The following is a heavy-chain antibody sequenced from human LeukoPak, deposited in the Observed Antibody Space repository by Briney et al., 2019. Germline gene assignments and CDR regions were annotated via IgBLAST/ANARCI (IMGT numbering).Heavy chain of an antibody. Sequence: SETLSLTCTVSAGSISSRGYYWGWIRQPPGKGLEWIGHIYYSGSTYYNPSLKSRVTISVDTSKNQFSLKLTSVTAADTAVYNCARYSSAWFDPWGQGTLVTVSS. D-gene: IGHD6-25*01. V-gene: IGHV4-39*01. CDR1: AGSISSRGYY. CDR2: IYYSGST. J-gene: IGHJ5*02. CDR3: ARYSSAWFDP.